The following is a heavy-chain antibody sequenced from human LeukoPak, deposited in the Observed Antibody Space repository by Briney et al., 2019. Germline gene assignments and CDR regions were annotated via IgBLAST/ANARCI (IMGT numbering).Heavy chain of an antibody. V-gene: IGHV3-7*01. CDR1: GFTFSSYW. Sequence: GGSLRLSCAASGFTFSSYWMSWVRQAPGKGLEWVANIKQDGSEKYYVDSVKGRFTISRDNAKNSLYLQVNSLRAEDTAVYYCARDVIGLWFGELLFGYFDYWGQGTLVTVSS. D-gene: IGHD3-10*01. CDR2: IKQDGSEK. CDR3: ARDVIGLWFGELLFGYFDY. J-gene: IGHJ4*02.